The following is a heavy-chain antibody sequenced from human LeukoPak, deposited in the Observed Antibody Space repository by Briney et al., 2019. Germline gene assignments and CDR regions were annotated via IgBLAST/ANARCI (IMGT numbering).Heavy chain of an antibody. CDR3: ARRRTTGLSGYMDV. CDR1: GGSISSYY. V-gene: IGHV4-59*08. D-gene: IGHD2-2*01. J-gene: IGHJ6*03. CDR2: IDYSGST. Sequence: PSDTLSLTCTVSGGSISSYYWSWIRQPPGKGLDWIGYIDYSGSTNYNPSLKSRVTISVGTSKNQFSLKLNSVTAADTAVYYCARRRTTGLSGYMDVWGKGTTVTVSS.